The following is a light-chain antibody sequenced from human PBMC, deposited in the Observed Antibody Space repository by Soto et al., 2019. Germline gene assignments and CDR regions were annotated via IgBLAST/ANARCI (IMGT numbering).Light chain of an antibody. CDR2: GAS. V-gene: IGKV3-20*01. Sequence: EIVMTQSPATLSVSPGGRATLSCRASQSISDTLAWYQQKPGQAPRLLIYGASSRATGIPDRFSGSESGTDFTLTISSLEPEDFAVYYCQQYVSSPRTFGQGTKVDIK. J-gene: IGKJ1*01. CDR1: QSISDT. CDR3: QQYVSSPRT.